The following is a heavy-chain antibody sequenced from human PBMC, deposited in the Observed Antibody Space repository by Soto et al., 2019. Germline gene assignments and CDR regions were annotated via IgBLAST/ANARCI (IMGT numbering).Heavy chain of an antibody. D-gene: IGHD3-10*01. CDR3: ARGNYGMDV. J-gene: IGHJ6*02. Sequence: EVQLVESGGGLVQPGGSLRLSCAASGFTFSSYWTHWVRQAPGKGLVWVSNIKSDGSNTNYADSVKGRFTISRDNAKNTLYLQMNSLRAEDTAVYYCARGNYGMDVWGQGTTVPVSS. CDR2: IKSDGSNT. CDR1: GFTFSSYW. V-gene: IGHV3-74*01.